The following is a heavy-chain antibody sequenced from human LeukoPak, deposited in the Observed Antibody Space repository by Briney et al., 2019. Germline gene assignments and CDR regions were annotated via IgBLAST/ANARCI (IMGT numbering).Heavy chain of an antibody. CDR2: VLSIVTI. Sequence: SQTLSLTCTVSGTSLSRYHWTWIRQSDGKGLEWIGRVLSIVTIDTNPSLKTEVTLPVESSSRQLSLRLTSVTAADSAVYYCASDNQRTGRGASPRQYYLGLDVWGQGTTVTVSS. J-gene: IGHJ6*02. D-gene: IGHD2-15*01. V-gene: IGHV4-4*07. CDR1: GTSLSRYH. CDR3: ASDNQRTGRGASPRQYYLGLDV.